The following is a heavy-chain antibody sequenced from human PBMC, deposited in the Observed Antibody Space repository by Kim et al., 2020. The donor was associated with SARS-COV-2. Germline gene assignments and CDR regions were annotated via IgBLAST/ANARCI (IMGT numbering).Heavy chain of an antibody. CDR3: AKDHYYGSWSRYYYYGM. CDR2: ITYDGSNK. J-gene: IGHJ6*01. Sequence: GGSLRLSCAASGFTFSSYGMNWVRQAPGKGLEWVAVITYDGSNKYYADSVKGRFTISRDNSKNTLYLQMNSLRAEDTAVYYCAKDHYYGSWSRYYYYGM. D-gene: IGHD3-10*01. CDR1: GFTFSSYG. V-gene: IGHV3-30*18.